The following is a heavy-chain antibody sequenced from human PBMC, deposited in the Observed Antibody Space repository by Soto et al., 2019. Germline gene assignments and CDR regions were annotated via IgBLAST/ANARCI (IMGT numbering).Heavy chain of an antibody. V-gene: IGHV4-39*01. CDR1: GVSIRSSLYY. CDR2: VFHNGAP. Sequence: QVQLHQSGPGLVEPSETLSLTCTVSGVSIRSSLYYLVWIRQTPEKGLEFIGSVFHNGAPHYIPSLKGRVAMSVYTSKNQFSLTLTSVTAADTAFYYCARHSETAMVTGFDQWGQGTLVTVFS. D-gene: IGHD5-18*01. CDR3: ARHSETAMVTGFDQ. J-gene: IGHJ4*02.